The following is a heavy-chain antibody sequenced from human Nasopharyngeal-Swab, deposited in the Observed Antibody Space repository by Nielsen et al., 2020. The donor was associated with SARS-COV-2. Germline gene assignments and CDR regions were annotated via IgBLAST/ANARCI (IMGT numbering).Heavy chain of an antibody. J-gene: IGHJ6*02. CDR1: GYTFTSYY. Sequence: ASVKVSCKASGYTFTSYYMHWVRQAPGQGLEWMGIINPSGGSTSYAQKFQGRVTMTRDTSTSTVYMELSSLRSEDTAVYYCAKSKSSTSCFYGMDVWGQGTTVTVSS. CDR2: INPSGGST. V-gene: IGHV1-46*01. D-gene: IGHD2-2*01. CDR3: AKSKSSTSCFYGMDV.